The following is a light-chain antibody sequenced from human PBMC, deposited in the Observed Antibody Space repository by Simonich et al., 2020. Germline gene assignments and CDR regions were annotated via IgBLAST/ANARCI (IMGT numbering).Light chain of an antibody. Sequence: QSALTQPASVSGSPGKSITISCTGTSSDVCGYNDVSWYQQHPGKAPKILFYDVSNRPSGVFNRFSGSKSGNTASLTISGLQAEDEADYYCCSYAGNVVFGGGTKLTVL. J-gene: IGLJ2*01. CDR2: DVS. CDR1: SSDVCGYND. CDR3: CSYAGNVV. V-gene: IGLV2-14*03.